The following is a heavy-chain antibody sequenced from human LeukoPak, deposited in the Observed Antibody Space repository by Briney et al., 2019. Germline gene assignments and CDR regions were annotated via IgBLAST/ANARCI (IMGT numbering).Heavy chain of an antibody. CDR3: AKDRAYSSPYHFDY. CDR1: GFTFSAHH. J-gene: IGHJ4*02. Sequence: GGPLSFSCAASGFTFSAHHMTWLRQAPGKGLEGASAISGGGGSTYYADSVKGRFTISKDNSKNTLYLQMNSLRAEDTAVYYCAKDRAYSSPYHFDYWGQGTRVTVSS. CDR2: ISGGGGST. V-gene: IGHV3-23*01. D-gene: IGHD6-13*01.